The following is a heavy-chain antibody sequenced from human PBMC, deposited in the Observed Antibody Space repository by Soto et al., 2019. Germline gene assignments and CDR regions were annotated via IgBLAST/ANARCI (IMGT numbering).Heavy chain of an antibody. Sequence: EVQLVESGGGLVRPGGSLRLSCAASGFTFGSYSINWVRQAPGKGLEWVSTISSSRAYVHYADSLKGRFTVSRDNAKNALFLQKNSLRAEDTAVYYCARNTGYYVSRASDYGLADAFAIWGQGTRVTVSS. V-gene: IGHV3-21*01. CDR1: GFTFGSYS. CDR3: ARNTGYYVSRASDYGLADAFAI. D-gene: IGHD3-22*01. J-gene: IGHJ3*02. CDR2: ISSSRAYV.